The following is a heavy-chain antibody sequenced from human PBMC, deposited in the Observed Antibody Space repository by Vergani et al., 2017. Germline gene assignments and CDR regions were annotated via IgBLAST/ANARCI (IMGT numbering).Heavy chain of an antibody. D-gene: IGHD3-10*01. CDR1: GGSFSGYY. V-gene: IGHV4-34*01. Sequence: QVQLQQWGAGLLKPSETLSLTCAVYGGSFSGYYWSWIRQPPGKGLEWIGEINHSGSTNSNPSLKSRFTISVDTSKNQFSLKLSSVTAADTAVYYCARSNHYVLLWFGELYGARGRPNWFDPWGQGTLVTVSS. CDR2: INHSGST. J-gene: IGHJ5*02. CDR3: ARSNHYVLLWFGELYGARGRPNWFDP.